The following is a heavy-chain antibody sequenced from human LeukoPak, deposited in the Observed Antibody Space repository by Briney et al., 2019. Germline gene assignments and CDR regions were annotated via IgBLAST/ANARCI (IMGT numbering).Heavy chain of an antibody. J-gene: IGHJ5*02. Sequence: RPGWSLRLTCAASGFTFISYAMSWVRQATGKGLEWVSAISGSGGSTYYADSVKGRFTISRDNSKGTLYLQMNSLRAEDTAVYYCAKVRLAAGYSSSWYGSDNWFDPWGQGTLVTVSS. CDR3: AKVRLAAGYSSSWYGSDNWFDP. V-gene: IGHV3-23*01. CDR1: GFTFISYA. D-gene: IGHD6-13*01. CDR2: ISGSGGST.